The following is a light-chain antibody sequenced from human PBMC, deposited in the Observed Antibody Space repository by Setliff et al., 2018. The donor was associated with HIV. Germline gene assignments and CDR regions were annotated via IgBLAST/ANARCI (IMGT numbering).Light chain of an antibody. CDR3: YSYTNSRTLV. CDR2: DVS. J-gene: IGLJ3*02. CDR1: SSDIGAYTF. V-gene: IGLV2-14*03. Sequence: QSVLSQPASVSGSPRQSITISCTGTSSDIGAYTFVSWYQQHPGKAPKLIIHDVSNRPSGVSNRFSGSKSGNTASLTISDLQADDEADYYCYSYTNSRTLVFGGGTKVTVL.